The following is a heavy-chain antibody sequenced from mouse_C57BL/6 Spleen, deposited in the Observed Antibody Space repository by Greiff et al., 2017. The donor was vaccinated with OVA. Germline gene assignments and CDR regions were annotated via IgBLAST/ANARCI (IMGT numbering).Heavy chain of an antibody. V-gene: IGHV6-3*01. CDR1: GFTFSNYW. J-gene: IGHJ1*03. CDR3: TKTGRADWYFDV. Sequence: EVKLMESGGGLVQPGGSMKLSCVASGFTFSNYWMNWVRQSPEKGLEWVAQIRLKSDNYATHYAESVKGRFTISRDDSKSSVYLQMNNLRAEDTGIYYCTKTGRADWYFDVWGTGTTVTVSS. D-gene: IGHD3-3*01. CDR2: IRLKSDNYAT.